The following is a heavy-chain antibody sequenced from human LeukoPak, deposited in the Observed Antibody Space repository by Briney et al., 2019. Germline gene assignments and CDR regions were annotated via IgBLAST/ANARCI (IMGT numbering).Heavy chain of an antibody. CDR1: GYTFTSHG. Sequence: ASVKVSCKASGYTFTSHGISWVRQAPGQGLEWMGWISAYNGNTNYAQKLQGRVTMTTDTSTSTAYMELRSLRSDDTAVYYCARGSDWAVAAKGADYWGQGTLVTVSS. V-gene: IGHV1-18*01. J-gene: IGHJ4*02. D-gene: IGHD6-19*01. CDR2: ISAYNGNT. CDR3: ARGSDWAVAAKGADY.